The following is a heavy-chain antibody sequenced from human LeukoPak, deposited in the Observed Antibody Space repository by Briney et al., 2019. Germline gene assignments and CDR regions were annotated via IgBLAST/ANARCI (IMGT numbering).Heavy chain of an antibody. CDR3: ARLLAAAADY. CDR2: IYYRGST. CDR1: GGSISSSSYD. Sequence: RPSETLSLTCTVAGGSISSSSYDWGWIRQPRGKGLEWIESIYYRGSTYYHPSLQSRVTISVDTSKNQFSLTLSSVTAADTAVYYCARLLAAAADYWGQGTLVTVSS. D-gene: IGHD6-13*01. V-gene: IGHV4-39*01. J-gene: IGHJ4*02.